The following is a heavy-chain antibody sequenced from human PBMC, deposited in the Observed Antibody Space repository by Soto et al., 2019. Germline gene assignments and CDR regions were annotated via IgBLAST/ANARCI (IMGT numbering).Heavy chain of an antibody. CDR3: ASRYGPSEFDQ. D-gene: IGHD5-18*01. V-gene: IGHV4-39*01. CDR1: GDSISSSSYY. Sequence: QLQLEESGPGLVKSSETLSLTCSVSGDSISSSSYYWGWIRQSPGEGLEWIGNIHGNGGTQYNPSLSSPVSISVDTSANQFSLRLTSVPAADTAVYYCASRYGPSEFDQWGQGSLVTVSS. CDR2: IHGNGGT. J-gene: IGHJ4*02.